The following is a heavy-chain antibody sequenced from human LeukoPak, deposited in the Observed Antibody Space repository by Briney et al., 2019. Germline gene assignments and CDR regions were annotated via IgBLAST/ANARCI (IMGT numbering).Heavy chain of an antibody. V-gene: IGHV1-18*01. CDR1: GGTFSSYA. J-gene: IGHJ3*02. CDR3: ARVFTAASGNEEDAFDI. D-gene: IGHD4-23*01. CDR2: ISAYNGNT. Sequence: GASVKVSCKASGGTFSSYAISWVRQAPGQGLEWMGWISAYNGNTNYAQKLQGRVTMTTDTSTSTAYMELRSLRSDDTAVYYCARVFTAASGNEEDAFDIWGQGTMVTVSS.